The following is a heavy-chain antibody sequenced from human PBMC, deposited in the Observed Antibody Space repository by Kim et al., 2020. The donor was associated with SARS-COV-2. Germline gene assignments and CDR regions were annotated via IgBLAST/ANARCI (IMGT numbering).Heavy chain of an antibody. CDR2: IYSDGRT. Sequence: GGCLRLSCAPSGFSVRNTYLSWVRQAPGKGLELVSLIYSDGRTFYADSVKGRFTVSKDNSKDTLYLQRNSLGAEDTAVYFCARAGYYDSSGHYF. CDR1: GFSVRNTY. J-gene: IGHJ2*01. D-gene: IGHD3-22*01. CDR3: ARAGYYDSSGHYF. V-gene: IGHV3-66*01.